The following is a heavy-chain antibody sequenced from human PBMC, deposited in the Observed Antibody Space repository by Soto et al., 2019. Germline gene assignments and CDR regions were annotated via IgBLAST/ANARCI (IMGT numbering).Heavy chain of an antibody. CDR2: IYYSGST. V-gene: IGHV4-61*01. Sequence: SETLSLTCTVSGGSVSSGSYYWSWIRQPPGKGLEWIGYIYYSGSTNYNPSLKSRVTISVDTSKNQFSLKLSSVTAADTAVYYCARESDLGNFWSGYQTYYFDYWGQGTLVTVS. CDR1: GGSVSSGSYY. D-gene: IGHD3-3*01. J-gene: IGHJ4*02. CDR3: ARESDLGNFWSGYQTYYFDY.